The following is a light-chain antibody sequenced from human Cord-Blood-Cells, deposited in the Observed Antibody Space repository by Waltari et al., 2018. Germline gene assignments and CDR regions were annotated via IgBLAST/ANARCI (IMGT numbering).Light chain of an antibody. CDR1: SGHSSYA. CDR2: LNSDGSH. V-gene: IGLV4-69*01. Sequence: QLVLTQSPSASASLGASAKLTCTLSSGHSSYAIAWHRQQPEKGPRYLMKLNSDGSHSKGGGIPDRFSGSSSGAERYLTISSLQSEDEADYYCQTWGTGIRVFGTGTKVTVL. J-gene: IGLJ1*01. CDR3: QTWGTGIRV.